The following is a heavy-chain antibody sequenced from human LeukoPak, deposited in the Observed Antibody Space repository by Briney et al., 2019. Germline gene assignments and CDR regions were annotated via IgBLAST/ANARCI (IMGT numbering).Heavy chain of an antibody. CDR2: IIPIFGTA. CDR3: ARDFVGVSHYYYGMDV. D-gene: IGHD2-15*01. CDR1: GGTFSSYA. Sequence: AASVKVSCKASGGTFSSYAISWVRQAPGQGLEWMGGIIPIFGTANYAQKFQGRVTITADESTSTAYMELSSLRSEDTAVYYCARDFVGVSHYYYGMDVWGQGTTVTVSS. J-gene: IGHJ6*02. V-gene: IGHV1-69*13.